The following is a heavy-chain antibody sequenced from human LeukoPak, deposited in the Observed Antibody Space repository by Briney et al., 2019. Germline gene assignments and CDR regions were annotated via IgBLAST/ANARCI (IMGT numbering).Heavy chain of an antibody. J-gene: IGHJ4*02. D-gene: IGHD3-10*01. CDR3: ARDLGWAPTSDY. V-gene: IGHV4-38-2*02. CDR1: GYSISSGYY. CDR2: IYHSGST. Sequence: PSETLSLTCAVSGYSISSGYYWGWIRQPPGKGLEWIGSIYHSGSTYYNPSLQSRVTISVDTSKNQFSLKLSSVTAADTAVYYCARDLGWAPTSDYWGQGTLVTVSS.